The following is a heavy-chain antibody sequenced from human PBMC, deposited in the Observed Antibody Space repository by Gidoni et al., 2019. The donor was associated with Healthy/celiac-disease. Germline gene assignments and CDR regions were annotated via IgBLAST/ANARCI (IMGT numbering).Heavy chain of an antibody. J-gene: IGHJ6*02. CDR3: ARDGIVGYYYYGRDV. D-gene: IGHD2-21*01. Sequence: QVQLQESGPGLVKPSETLSLTCTVSGGSISSYYWSWIRPPPGKGLEWIGYIYYSGSTNYSPSLKSRVTISVDTSKNQFSLKLSSVTAADTAVDYCARDGIVGYYYYGRDVWGQGTTVTVSS. CDR1: GGSISSYY. CDR2: IYYSGST. V-gene: IGHV4-59*01.